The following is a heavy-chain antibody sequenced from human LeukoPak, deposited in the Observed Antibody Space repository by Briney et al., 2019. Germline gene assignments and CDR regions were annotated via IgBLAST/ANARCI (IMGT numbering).Heavy chain of an antibody. J-gene: IGHJ6*03. CDR1: GGSISSYY. D-gene: IGHD1-1*01. CDR3: ARGYPRYYMDV. Sequence: SETLSLICTVSGGSISSYYWSWIRQPPGKGLEWIGYIYYSGSTNYNPSLKSRVTISVDTSKNQFSLKLSSVTAADTAVYYCARGYPRYYMDVWGKGTTVTVSS. CDR2: IYYSGST. V-gene: IGHV4-59*01.